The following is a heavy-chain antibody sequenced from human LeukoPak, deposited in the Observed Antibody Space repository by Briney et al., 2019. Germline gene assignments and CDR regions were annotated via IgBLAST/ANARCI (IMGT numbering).Heavy chain of an antibody. CDR3: ARVVGVLWLDYMDV. CDR1: GGSISTYY. D-gene: IGHD3-10*01. Sequence: PSETLSLTCNVSGGSISTYYWSWIRQPPGKGLEWIGYIYYSGSTSYNPSLKSRVTMSVDTSKNQFSLKLSSVTAADTAVYYCARVVGVLWLDYMDVWGKGTTVTISS. J-gene: IGHJ6*03. V-gene: IGHV4-59*12. CDR2: IYYSGST.